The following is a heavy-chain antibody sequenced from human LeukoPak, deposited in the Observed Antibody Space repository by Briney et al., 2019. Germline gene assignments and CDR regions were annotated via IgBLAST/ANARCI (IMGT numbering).Heavy chain of an antibody. V-gene: IGHV3-23*01. D-gene: IGHD3-3*02. Sequence: GGSLRLTCAASGFTFSSYAMSWVRQAPGKGLEWVSAISGSGGSTYYADSVKGRFTISRDNSKNTLYLQMNSLRAEDTAVYYCAKGPRLALGPVSAYWGQGTLVTVSS. CDR3: AKGPRLALGPVSAY. CDR1: GFTFSSYA. J-gene: IGHJ4*02. CDR2: ISGSGGST.